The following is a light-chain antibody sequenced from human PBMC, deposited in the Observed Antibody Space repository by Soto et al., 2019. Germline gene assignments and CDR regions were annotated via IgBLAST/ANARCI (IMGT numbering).Light chain of an antibody. CDR1: QGISSA. J-gene: IGKJ5*01. Sequence: AIQLTQSPSSLSASVGDRVSITCRASQGISSALAWYQQKPGKAPKILIYDASSLQSGVPSRFSGSESGTGCLPPFTGRRPKDLATYSCQNLKPYPFPSGQGKGLEIK. V-gene: IGKV1-13*02. CDR2: DAS. CDR3: QNLKPYPFP.